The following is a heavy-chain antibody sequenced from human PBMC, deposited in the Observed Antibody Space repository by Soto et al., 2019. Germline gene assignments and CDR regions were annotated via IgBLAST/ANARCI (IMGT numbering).Heavy chain of an antibody. V-gene: IGHV4-59*12. J-gene: IGHJ5*02. CDR2: IYYSGST. Sequence: SETLSLTCTVSGGSISSDYWTWIRQPPGKGLEWIGYIYYSGSTNYNPSLKGRVTISVDTSKNQFSLKLSSVTAADTAVYYCARNYDRNWFDPWGQGTLVTVSS. CDR1: GGSISSDY. CDR3: ARNYDRNWFDP. D-gene: IGHD3-9*01.